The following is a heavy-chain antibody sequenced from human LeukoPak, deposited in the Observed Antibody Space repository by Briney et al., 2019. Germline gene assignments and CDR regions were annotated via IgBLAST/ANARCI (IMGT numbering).Heavy chain of an antibody. CDR3: ARVGGSEGAN. CDR2: IYYSRST. D-gene: IGHD2-15*01. J-gene: IGHJ4*02. Sequence: SETLSLTCTVSGGSINTYYWSWIRQPPGRGLEWIGYIYYSRSTNYNPSLKSRVTISVDTSRNQFSLKLTSVTAADTAMYYCARVGGSEGANWGQGTLVTVSS. V-gene: IGHV4-59*01. CDR1: GGSINTYY.